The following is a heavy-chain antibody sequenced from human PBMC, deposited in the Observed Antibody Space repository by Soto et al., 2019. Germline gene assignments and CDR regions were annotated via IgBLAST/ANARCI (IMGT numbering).Heavy chain of an antibody. Sequence: VAAKVSCKACGYTFTSYALHWVRQATGQRLEWMGWINAGNGNTKYSQKFQGRVTITRDTSASTAYMELSSLRSEDTAVYYCARAGLVGATGAVDYWGQGTRLTV. V-gene: IGHV1-3*01. CDR3: ARAGLVGATGAVDY. J-gene: IGHJ4*02. CDR2: INAGNGNT. D-gene: IGHD1-26*01. CDR1: GYTFTSYA.